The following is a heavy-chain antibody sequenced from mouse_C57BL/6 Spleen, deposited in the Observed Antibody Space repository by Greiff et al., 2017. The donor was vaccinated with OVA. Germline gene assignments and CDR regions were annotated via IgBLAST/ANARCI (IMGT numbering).Heavy chain of an antibody. CDR3: ARSLDGYHAMDY. D-gene: IGHD2-3*01. CDR1: GYTFTNYW. Sequence: VKLQESGAELVRPGTSVKMSCKASGYTFTNYWIGWAKQRPGHGLEWIGDIYPGGGYTNYNEKFKGKATLTADKSSSTAYMQFSSLTSEDSAIYYCARSLDGYHAMDYWGQGTSVTVSS. V-gene: IGHV1-63*01. CDR2: IYPGGGYT. J-gene: IGHJ4*01.